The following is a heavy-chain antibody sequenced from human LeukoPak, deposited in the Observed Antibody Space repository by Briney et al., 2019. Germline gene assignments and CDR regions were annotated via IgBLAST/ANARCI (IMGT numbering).Heavy chain of an antibody. J-gene: IGHJ3*02. CDR1: GFTFDDYG. Sequence: GGSLRLSCAASGFTFDDYGMSWVRQAPGKGLEWVSGINWNGGSTGYADSVKGRFTISRDNAKNSLYLQMNSLRAEDTALYYCARERYCSGGSCYSGIAFDIWGQGTMVTVSS. CDR3: ARERYCSGGSCYSGIAFDI. CDR2: INWNGGST. V-gene: IGHV3-20*04. D-gene: IGHD2-15*01.